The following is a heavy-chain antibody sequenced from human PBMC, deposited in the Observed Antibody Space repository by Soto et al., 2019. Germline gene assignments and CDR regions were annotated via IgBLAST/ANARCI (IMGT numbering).Heavy chain of an antibody. V-gene: IGHV4-59*01. CDR1: GGSISSYY. D-gene: IGHD1-26*01. J-gene: IGHJ6*02. CDR2: IYYSGST. Sequence: SETLSLTCTVSGGSISSYYWSWIRQPPGKGLEWIGYIYYSGSTNYNPSLKSRVTISVDTSKNQFSLKLSSVTAADTAVYYCAREPREGGMDVWGQGTTVTVSS. CDR3: AREPREGGMDV.